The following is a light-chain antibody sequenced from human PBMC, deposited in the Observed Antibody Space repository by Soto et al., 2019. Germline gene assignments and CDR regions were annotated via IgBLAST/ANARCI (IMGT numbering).Light chain of an antibody. J-gene: IGLJ3*02. CDR1: SSNIGSNY. CDR2: KNN. Sequence: QSVLTQSPSASGTPGQRVTISCSGSSSNIGSNYVYWYQQLPGTAPKLLIYKNNQRPSGVSDRFSGSKSATSASLAISGLRSEDEADYYCAAWDDSLSGWVFGGGTKLTVL. V-gene: IGLV1-47*01. CDR3: AAWDDSLSGWV.